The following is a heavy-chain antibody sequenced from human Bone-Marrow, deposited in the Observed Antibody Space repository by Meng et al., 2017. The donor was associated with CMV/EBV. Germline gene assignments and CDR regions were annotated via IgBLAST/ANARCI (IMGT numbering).Heavy chain of an antibody. CDR1: GDTFTSYG. D-gene: IGHD3-10*01. CDR2: IIAYNGNT. V-gene: IGHV1-18*01. CDR3: AREPFGKSGDYYYYYGMDV. J-gene: IGHJ6*02. Sequence: ASVKVSCKASGDTFTSYGISWVRQAPGQGLEWMGRIIAYNGNTNYAQKLQGRVTMTTDTSTSTAYMELKSLRSDHTAVYYCAREPFGKSGDYYYYYGMDVWGQGTTVTVSS.